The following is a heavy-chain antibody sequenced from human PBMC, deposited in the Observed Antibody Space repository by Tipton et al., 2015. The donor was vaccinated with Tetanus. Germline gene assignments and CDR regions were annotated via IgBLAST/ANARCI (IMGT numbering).Heavy chain of an antibody. J-gene: IGHJ5*02. Sequence: TLSLTCNVSGGSSSSYYWGWIRQPPGRGLEWIASIYFEGSTYYSPSFKSRVSIAVDRSQSVFSLNLTSATAADTAVYYCARHLYGYWFDPWGQGALVTVSS. CDR2: IYFEGST. CDR3: ARHLYGYWFDP. V-gene: IGHV4-39*02. CDR1: GGSSSSYY. D-gene: IGHD3-10*01.